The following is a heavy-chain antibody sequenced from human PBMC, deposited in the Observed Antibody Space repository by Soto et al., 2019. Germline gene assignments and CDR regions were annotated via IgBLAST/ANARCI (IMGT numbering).Heavy chain of an antibody. V-gene: IGHV4-39*01. Sequence: SETLSLTCTVSGGSISSSSYYWGWIRQPPGKGLEWIGSIYYSGSTYYNPSLKSRVTISVDTSKNQFSLKLSSVTAADTAVYYCASQIAAAAYFFDYWGQGTLDTVSS. CDR2: IYYSGST. CDR1: GGSISSSSYY. J-gene: IGHJ4*02. CDR3: ASQIAAAAYFFDY. D-gene: IGHD6-13*01.